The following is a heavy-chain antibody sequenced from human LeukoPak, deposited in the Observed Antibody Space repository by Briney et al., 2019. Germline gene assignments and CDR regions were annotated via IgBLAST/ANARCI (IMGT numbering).Heavy chain of an antibody. D-gene: IGHD4-11*01. CDR3: TRYRGLQSDYYYYYMDV. CDR2: IRSKANSYAT. J-gene: IGHJ6*03. CDR1: GFTFDDYT. V-gene: IGHV3-73*01. Sequence: QSGGSLRLSCAASGFTFDDYTMHWVRQASGKGLEWVGRIRSKANSYATAYAASVKGRFTISRDDSKNTAYLQMNSLKTEDTAVYYCTRYRGLQSDYYYYYMDVWGKGTTVTVSS.